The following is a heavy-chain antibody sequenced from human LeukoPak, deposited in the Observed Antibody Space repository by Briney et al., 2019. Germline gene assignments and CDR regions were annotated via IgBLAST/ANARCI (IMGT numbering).Heavy chain of an antibody. CDR1: GFTFSSYA. J-gene: IGHJ4*02. CDR2: ISSSSSYI. Sequence: PGGSLRLSCAASGFTFSSYAMSWVRQAPGKGLEWVSSISSSSSYIYYADSVKGRFTISRDNAKNSLYLQMNSLRAEDTAVYYCATNSGTAMVPFDYWGQGTLVTVSS. CDR3: ATNSGTAMVPFDY. V-gene: IGHV3-21*01. D-gene: IGHD5-18*01.